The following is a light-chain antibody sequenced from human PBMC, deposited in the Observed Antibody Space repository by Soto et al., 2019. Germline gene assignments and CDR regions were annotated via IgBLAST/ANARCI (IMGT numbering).Light chain of an antibody. J-gene: IGKJ3*01. CDR1: QSISGY. CDR3: QQSSSDLFA. V-gene: IGKV1-39*01. Sequence: DIQMTQSPSSLSASVGERVTITCRASQSISGYLNWYQQKRGKAPKLLIYAASTLQSGVPSRFSGRGSGTDFTLTISSLQPEDFATDYCQQSSSDLFAFGPGTSVDI. CDR2: AAS.